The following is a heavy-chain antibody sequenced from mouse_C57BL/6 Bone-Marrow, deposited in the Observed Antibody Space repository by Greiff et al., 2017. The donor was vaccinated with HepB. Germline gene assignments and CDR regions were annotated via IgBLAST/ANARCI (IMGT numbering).Heavy chain of an antibody. CDR2: ISDGGSYT. Sequence: EVQGVESGGGLVKPGGSLKLSCAASGFTFSSYAMSWVRQTPEKRLEWVATISDGGSYTYYPDNVKGRFTISRDNAKNNLYLQMSHLKSEDTAMYYCARDPCYGSNRFAYWGQGTLVTVSA. CDR1: GFTFSSYA. CDR3: ARDPCYGSNRFAY. V-gene: IGHV5-4*01. D-gene: IGHD1-1*01. J-gene: IGHJ3*01.